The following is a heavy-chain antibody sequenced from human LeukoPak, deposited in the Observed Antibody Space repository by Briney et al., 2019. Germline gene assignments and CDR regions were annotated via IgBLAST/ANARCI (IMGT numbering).Heavy chain of an antibody. V-gene: IGHV3-23*01. D-gene: IGHD4-17*01. CDR1: GFTFRSYA. CDR3: AKGHSDFGTGFDL. J-gene: IGHJ4*02. Sequence: GGSLRLSCTASGFTFRSYAMSWVRQAPGKGLEWVSAISGSGGSTHYADSVKGRFTISRDNSKNTLYLEMNSLTADDTAVYYCAKGHSDFGTGFDLWGQGTLVTVS. CDR2: ISGSGGST.